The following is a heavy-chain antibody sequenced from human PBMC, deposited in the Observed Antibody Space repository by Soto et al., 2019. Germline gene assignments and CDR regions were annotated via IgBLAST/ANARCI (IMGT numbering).Heavy chain of an antibody. Sequence: EVQLVESGGGLVQPGGSLRLSCAASGFTFSSYEMNWVRQAPGKGLEWVSYISSSGSTIYYADSVKGRFTISRDNAKNSLYLQMNSLRAEDTAVYYCARDGDIVAATIPYGMDVWGQGTTVTVSS. J-gene: IGHJ6*02. D-gene: IGHD5-12*01. V-gene: IGHV3-48*03. CDR2: ISSSGSTI. CDR3: ARDGDIVAATIPYGMDV. CDR1: GFTFSSYE.